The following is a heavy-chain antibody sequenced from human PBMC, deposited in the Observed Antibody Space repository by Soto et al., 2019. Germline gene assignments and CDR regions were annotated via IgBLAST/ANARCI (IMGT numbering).Heavy chain of an antibody. CDR3: ARENQDCTNGVCYTFDY. J-gene: IGHJ4*02. D-gene: IGHD2-8*01. CDR2: ISSSSSYI. V-gene: IGHV3-21*01. Sequence: TGGSLRLSCAASGFTFSSYSMNWVRQAPGKGLEWASSISSSSSYIYYADSVKGRFTISRDNAKNSLYLQMNSLRAEDTAVYYCARENQDCTNGVCYTFDYWGQGTLVTVSS. CDR1: GFTFSSYS.